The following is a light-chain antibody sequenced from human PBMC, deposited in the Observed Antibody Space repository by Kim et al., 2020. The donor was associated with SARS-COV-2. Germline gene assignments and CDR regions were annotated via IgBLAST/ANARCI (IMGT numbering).Light chain of an antibody. CDR3: SSYTSSSTVV. V-gene: IGLV2-14*03. Sequence: GQSYTISCTGTSSDVGDYNYVSWYQQHPGKAPKLMIYDVSNRPSGVSNRFSGSKSGNTASLTISGLQAEDEADYYCSSYTSSSTVVFGGGTQLTVL. J-gene: IGLJ2*01. CDR2: DVS. CDR1: SSDVGDYNY.